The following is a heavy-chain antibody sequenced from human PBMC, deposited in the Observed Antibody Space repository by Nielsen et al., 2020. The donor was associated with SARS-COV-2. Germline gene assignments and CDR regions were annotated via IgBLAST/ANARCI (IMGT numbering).Heavy chain of an antibody. D-gene: IGHD2-21*01. CDR3: VEDQGRFEVIY. CDR1: GFTFSSYA. CDR2: ISSNGGTT. J-gene: IGHJ4*02. V-gene: IGHV3-64D*09. Sequence: GESLKISCSASGFTFSSYAMHWVRQAPGKGLQYVSTISSNGGTTYYADSVKGRFTISRDNSKNTVYLQMSSLRAEDTAVYYCVEDQGRFEVIYWGQGTLVTVSS.